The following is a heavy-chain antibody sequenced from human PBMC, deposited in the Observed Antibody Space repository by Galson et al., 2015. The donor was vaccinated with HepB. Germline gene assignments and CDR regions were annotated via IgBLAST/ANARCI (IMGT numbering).Heavy chain of an antibody. Sequence: SLRLSCAASGFTFSSYTMNWVRQAPGKGLEWVSLISSSSSNIYYADSVKGRFTISRDNSKNTLYLQMNSLRAEDTAVYYCAREDSSGWYNYYCYYGLDVWGQGTLVTVSS. V-gene: IGHV3-21*01. D-gene: IGHD6-19*01. CDR2: ISSSSSNI. J-gene: IGHJ6*02. CDR1: GFTFSSYT. CDR3: AREDSSGWYNYYCYYGLDV.